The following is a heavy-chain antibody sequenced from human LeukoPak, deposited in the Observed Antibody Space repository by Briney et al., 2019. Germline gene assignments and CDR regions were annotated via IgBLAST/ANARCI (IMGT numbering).Heavy chain of an antibody. CDR2: IDYSGNT. V-gene: IGHV4-39*01. D-gene: IGHD3-3*01. CDR1: GGSISSSGYC. Sequence: PSETLSLTCTVSGGSISSSGYCWGWIRQPPGKGLEWIGSIDYSGNTNYNPSLKSRVTIAVDMCKNQFSLKLSSVTAADTAVYYCARQTGVGLFILPGGQGTLVTVSS. CDR3: ARQTGVGLFILP. J-gene: IGHJ4*02.